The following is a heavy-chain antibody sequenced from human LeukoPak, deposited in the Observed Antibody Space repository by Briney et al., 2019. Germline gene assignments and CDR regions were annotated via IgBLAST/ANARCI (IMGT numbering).Heavy chain of an antibody. J-gene: IGHJ6*02. CDR3: ASDRVYYGLDV. CDR1: GFTLSSYW. V-gene: IGHV3-74*01. Sequence: PGGSLRPSCAASGFTLSSYWMHWVRQAPGKGLVWVSRINSDGSSTSYADSVKGRFTISRDNAKNTLYLQMNSLTVEDTAVYYCASDRVYYGLDVWGQGTTVSVSS. CDR2: INSDGSST.